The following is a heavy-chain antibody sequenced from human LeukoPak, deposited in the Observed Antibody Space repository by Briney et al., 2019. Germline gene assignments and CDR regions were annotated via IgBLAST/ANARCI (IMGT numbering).Heavy chain of an antibody. CDR3: ARAFGSGSQVINYFDF. J-gene: IGHJ4*02. D-gene: IGHD3-10*01. Sequence: PGGSLRLSCAASGSTFITYWMHWVRQAPGKGLVWVSSINSDGSTTTYADSVKGRFTISRDNAKNMVYLQMNSLRAEDTAVYYCARAFGSGSQVINYFDFWGQGTLVTVSS. CDR1: GSTFITYW. CDR2: INSDGSTT. V-gene: IGHV3-74*01.